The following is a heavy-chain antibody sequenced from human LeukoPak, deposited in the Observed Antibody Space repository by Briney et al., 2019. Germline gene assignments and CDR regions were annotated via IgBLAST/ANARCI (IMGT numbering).Heavy chain of an antibody. V-gene: IGHV3-74*01. CDR2: INSDGSST. J-gene: IGHJ4*02. CDR3: AKHKSTSSHYHFDY. CDR1: GFTFTSYW. Sequence: GGSLRLSCAASGFTFTSYWMHWVRQAPGKRLVWVSRINSDGSSTVYADSVKGRFTISRDNAKNTLYLQMNSLRAEDTAVFYCAKHKSTSSHYHFDYWGQGTLVTVSS. D-gene: IGHD2-2*01.